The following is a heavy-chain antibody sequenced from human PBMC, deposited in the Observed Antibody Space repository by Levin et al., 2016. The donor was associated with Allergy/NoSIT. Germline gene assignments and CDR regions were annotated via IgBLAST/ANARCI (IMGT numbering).Heavy chain of an antibody. CDR2: INPNSGGT. V-gene: IGHV1-2*02. CDR1: GYTFTSYG. Sequence: ASVKVSCKASGYTFTSYGISWVRQAPGQGLEWMGWINPNSGGTNYAQKFQGRVTMTRDTSISTAYMELSRLRSDDTAVYYCARAGFYGSGDNDAFDIWGQGTMVTVSS. D-gene: IGHD3-10*01. J-gene: IGHJ3*02. CDR3: ARAGFYGSGDNDAFDI.